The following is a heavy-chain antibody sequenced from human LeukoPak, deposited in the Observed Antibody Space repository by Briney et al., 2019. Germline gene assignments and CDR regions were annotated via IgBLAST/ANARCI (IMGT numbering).Heavy chain of an antibody. Sequence: SETLSLTCTVSGGSISSYYWSWIRQPAGKGLEWIGRIYTSGSTNYNPSLKSRVTMSVDTSKNQFSLKLSSVTAADTAVYYCARLHFDSSGWPTYYFDYWGQGTLVTVSS. D-gene: IGHD3-22*01. CDR2: IYTSGST. CDR1: GGSISSYY. V-gene: IGHV4-4*07. J-gene: IGHJ4*02. CDR3: ARLHFDSSGWPTYYFDY.